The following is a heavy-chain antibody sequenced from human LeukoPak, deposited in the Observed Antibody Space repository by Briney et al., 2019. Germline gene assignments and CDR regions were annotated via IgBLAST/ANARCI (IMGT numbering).Heavy chain of an antibody. CDR2: ISGSGGST. CDR1: GFTFSSYA. Sequence: PGRSLRLSCAASGFTFSSYAMSWVRQAPGKGLEWVSAISGSGGSTYYADSVKGRFTISRDNSKNTLYLQMNSLRAEDAAVYYCAKDPPYYGSGSPIDYWGQGTLVTVSS. J-gene: IGHJ4*02. D-gene: IGHD3-10*01. CDR3: AKDPPYYGSGSPIDY. V-gene: IGHV3-23*01.